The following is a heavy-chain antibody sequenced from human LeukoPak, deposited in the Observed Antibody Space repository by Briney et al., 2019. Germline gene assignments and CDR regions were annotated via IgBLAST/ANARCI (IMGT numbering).Heavy chain of an antibody. V-gene: IGHV1-46*01. D-gene: IGHD5-18*01. CDR1: GYTFTSYY. J-gene: IGHJ4*02. Sequence: ASVKVSCKASGYTFTSYYMHWVRQAPGQGLEWMGIINPSGGSTSYAQKFQSRVTMTRDTSTSTVYMELSSLRSEDTAVYYCARPGVDTAWGGYYFDYWGQGTLVTVSS. CDR3: ARPGVDTAWGGYYFDY. CDR2: INPSGGST.